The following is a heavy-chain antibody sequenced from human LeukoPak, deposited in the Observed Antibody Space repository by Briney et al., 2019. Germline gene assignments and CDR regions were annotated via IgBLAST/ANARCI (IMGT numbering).Heavy chain of an antibody. Sequence: SVKVSCKASGYTFTSYAISWVRQAPGQGLEWMGGIIPIFGTANYAQKFQGRVTITADESTSTAYMELSSLRSEDTAVYYCTSGYCSGGSCTDIFDYWGQGTLVTVSS. D-gene: IGHD2-15*01. CDR2: IIPIFGTA. J-gene: IGHJ4*02. V-gene: IGHV1-69*13. CDR3: TSGYCSGGSCTDIFDY. CDR1: GYTFTSYA.